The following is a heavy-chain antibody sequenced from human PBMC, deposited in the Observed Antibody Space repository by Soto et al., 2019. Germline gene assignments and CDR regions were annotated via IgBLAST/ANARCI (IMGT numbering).Heavy chain of an antibody. V-gene: IGHV3-48*02. Sequence: GGSLRLSCVASVFTLSDYSMNWVRQAPGKGLEWVSYISVTGNTQYYADSVKGRFTISRDIATKSLFLQMNSLRDDDTALYYCARERGEAFHVWGQGTLVTVSS. CDR3: ARERGEAFHV. J-gene: IGHJ3*01. CDR2: ISVTGNTQ. CDR1: VFTLSDYS.